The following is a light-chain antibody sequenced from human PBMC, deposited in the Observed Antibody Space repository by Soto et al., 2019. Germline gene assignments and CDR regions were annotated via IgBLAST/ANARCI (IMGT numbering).Light chain of an antibody. CDR2: DNN. J-gene: IGLJ1*01. CDR3: ETWDSRLSSYV. Sequence: QSVLTQPPSVSAAPGQKVTISCSGSSSNIGNNYVSWYQQLPGTAPKLLIYDNNKRPSGIPDRFSGSKSGTSATLGITGLQTGDEADYYCETWDSRLSSYVFATGTKVTVL. V-gene: IGLV1-51*01. CDR1: SSNIGNNY.